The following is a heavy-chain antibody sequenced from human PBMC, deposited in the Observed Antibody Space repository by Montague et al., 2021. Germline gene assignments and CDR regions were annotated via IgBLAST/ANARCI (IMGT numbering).Heavy chain of an antibody. Sequence: QSGSEAKKPGESLKISCKGSGYSFTSYWIGWVRQMPGKGLEWMGXIYPDDSDTRYSPSFQGQVTISADKSISTAYLQWSSLKASDTAIYYCARSHGRQLYFDYWGQGALVTVSS. D-gene: IGHD5-18*01. CDR1: GYSFTSYW. V-gene: IGHV5-51*01. CDR2: IYPDDSDT. J-gene: IGHJ4*02. CDR3: ARSHGRQLYFDY.